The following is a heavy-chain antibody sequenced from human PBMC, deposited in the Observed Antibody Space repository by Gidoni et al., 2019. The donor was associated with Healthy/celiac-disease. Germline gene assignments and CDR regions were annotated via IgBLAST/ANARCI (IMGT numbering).Heavy chain of an antibody. CDR3: AKAGYNLRDWFDP. CDR2: ISWNSGSI. D-gene: IGHD3-10*01. V-gene: IGHV3-9*01. J-gene: IGHJ5*02. CDR1: GFTFDAYA. Sequence: EVQLVASGGGLVQPGRSLRLSCAASGFTFDAYAMHWVRQAPGKGLEWVSGISWNSGSIGYADSVKGRFTISRDNAKNSLYLQMNSLRAEDTALYYCAKAGYNLRDWFDPWGQGTLVTVSS.